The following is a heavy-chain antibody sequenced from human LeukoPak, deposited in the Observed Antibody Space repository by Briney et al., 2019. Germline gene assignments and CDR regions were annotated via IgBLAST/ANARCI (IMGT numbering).Heavy chain of an antibody. D-gene: IGHD2-21*01. V-gene: IGHV3-15*07. Sequence: VGRIKPKTDGETTEYAAPVKDRFSISRDDSKSMMYLQMNSLKTEDTAVYYCITPLPYSAQGGQGTLVTVSS. J-gene: IGHJ4*02. CDR2: IKPKTDGETT. CDR3: ITPLPYSAQ.